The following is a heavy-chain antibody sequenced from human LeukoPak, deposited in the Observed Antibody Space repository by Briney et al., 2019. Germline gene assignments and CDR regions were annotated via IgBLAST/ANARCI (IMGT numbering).Heavy chain of an antibody. CDR2: ISGSGAST. CDR3: ARSLFYYFDY. J-gene: IGHJ4*02. D-gene: IGHD2-21*01. CDR1: GFTFSSYA. Sequence: PGGSLRLSCAASGFTFSSYAMSWVRQAPGKGLEWVSAISGSGASTYYADSVKGRFTISRDNAKNSLYLQMNSLRAEDTAVYYCARSLFYYFDYWGQGTLVTVSS. V-gene: IGHV3-23*01.